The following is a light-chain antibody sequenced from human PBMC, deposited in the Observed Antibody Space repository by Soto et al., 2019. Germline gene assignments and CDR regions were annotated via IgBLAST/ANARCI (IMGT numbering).Light chain of an antibody. CDR2: GAS. Sequence: DIQMTQSPSTLSVSLGDRITITCRASEDIDTSLAWFQQRPGKAPKVLIDGASGLMNGVPSTFSGSGSGTEFALTISSVQPDDFATYFCQHYDTFSWTFGQGTKVDIK. V-gene: IGKV1-5*01. J-gene: IGKJ1*01. CDR1: EDIDTS. CDR3: QHYDTFSWT.